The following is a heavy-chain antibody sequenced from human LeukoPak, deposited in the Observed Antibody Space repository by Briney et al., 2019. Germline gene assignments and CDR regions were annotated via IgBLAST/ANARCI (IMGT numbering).Heavy chain of an antibody. Sequence: GGSLRLSCAASGFTFSSYGMHWVRQAPGKGLEWVAVIWYDGSNKYYADSVKGRFTISRDNSRNTLYLQMNSLRAEDTAVYYCAKDRSRYSYGYCDYWGQGTPVTVSS. J-gene: IGHJ4*02. CDR1: GFTFSSYG. CDR2: IWYDGSNK. D-gene: IGHD5-18*01. CDR3: AKDRSRYSYGYCDY. V-gene: IGHV3-33*06.